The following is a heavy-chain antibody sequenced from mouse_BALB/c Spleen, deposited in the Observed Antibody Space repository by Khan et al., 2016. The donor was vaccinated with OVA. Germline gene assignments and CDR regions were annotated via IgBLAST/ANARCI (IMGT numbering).Heavy chain of an antibody. CDR3: ASWFTY. V-gene: IGHV3-2*02. CDR2: ISYSGST. J-gene: IGHJ3*01. Sequence: VLLKLLGPGLVKPSQSLSLTCTVTGYSITSDYAWNWIRQFPGNKLEWMGYISYSGSTAYNPSLKSRISITRDTSKNQFFLQLNSVTTEDTATYYCASWFTYWGQGTLVTVSA. CDR1: GYSITSDYA.